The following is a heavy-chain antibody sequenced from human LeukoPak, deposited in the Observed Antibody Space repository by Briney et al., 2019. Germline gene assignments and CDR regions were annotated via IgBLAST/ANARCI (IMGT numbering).Heavy chain of an antibody. CDR2: SRSSGTTI. CDR1: GFTLSDDY. J-gene: IGHJ4*02. CDR3: ARRRDFIDY. D-gene: IGHD3/OR15-3a*01. V-gene: IGHV3-11*01. Sequence: GGSLILSCAASGFTLSDDYMGWIRQAPGKGLEWVSYSRSSGTTIYYADSVKGRFAIARDNANNSLYLQMNSLRAEDTAVYYCARRRDFIDYWGQGPLVTVSS.